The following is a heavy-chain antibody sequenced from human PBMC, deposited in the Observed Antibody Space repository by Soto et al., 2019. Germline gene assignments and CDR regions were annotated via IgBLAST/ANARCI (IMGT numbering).Heavy chain of an antibody. CDR1: GTTFSNYA. Sequence: QVRLVQSGAEVKKTGSSVKVSCKASGTTFSNYAIGWVRQAPGQGLEWMGGIILPFGTPNYAQKFQGRVTITAEESMTKVYMELRGLRFEATAVYYGVGGPDYEGYFAYWGQGGLVTASS. J-gene: IGHJ4*02. CDR3: VGGPDYEGYFAY. V-gene: IGHV1-69*12. CDR2: IILPFGTP. D-gene: IGHD3-22*01.